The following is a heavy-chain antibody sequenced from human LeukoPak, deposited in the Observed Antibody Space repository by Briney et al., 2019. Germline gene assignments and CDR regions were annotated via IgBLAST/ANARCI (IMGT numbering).Heavy chain of an antibody. V-gene: IGHV4-59*08. D-gene: IGHD5-24*01. CDR1: GGSISSYY. CDR2: IFYNGNT. CDR3: ARQDGYNRGLWAFDF. Sequence: SETLSLTCTVSGGSISSYYWSWVRQLPGKGLEWIGHIFYNGNTNYNPSLKSRLTISVDTSKNQFSLRLSSVTAADTAVYYCARQDGYNRGLWAFDFWGQGTMVTVSS. J-gene: IGHJ3*01.